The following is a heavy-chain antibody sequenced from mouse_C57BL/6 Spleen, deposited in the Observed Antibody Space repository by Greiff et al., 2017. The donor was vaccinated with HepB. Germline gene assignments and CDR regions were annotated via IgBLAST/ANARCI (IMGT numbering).Heavy chain of an antibody. CDR2: IDPSDSYT. Sequence: QVQLQQPGAELVRPGTSVKLSCKASGYTFTSYWMHWVKQRPGQGLEWIGVIDPSDSYTNYNQKFKGKATLTVDTSSSTAYMQLSSLTSEDSAVYYCARRLYGNFLAYWGQGTLVTVSA. CDR3: ARRLYGNFLAY. J-gene: IGHJ3*01. CDR1: GYTFTSYW. D-gene: IGHD2-1*01. V-gene: IGHV1-59*01.